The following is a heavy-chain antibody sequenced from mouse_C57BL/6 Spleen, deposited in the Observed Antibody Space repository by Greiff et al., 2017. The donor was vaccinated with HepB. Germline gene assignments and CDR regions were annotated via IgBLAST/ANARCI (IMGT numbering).Heavy chain of an antibody. V-gene: IGHV3-8*01. CDR3: ENSYSNYPVFDY. D-gene: IGHD2-5*01. CDR1: GYSFTSDY. CDR2: ISNSGST. J-gene: IGHJ2*01. Sequence: EVQVVESGPGLVKPSQTLSLTCSVSGYSFTSDYLNWIRKLPGKNLEYMGYISNSGSTYYNPSLKSRISITRDTSKNQYYLQLKSVTTENTATYYCENSYSNYPVFDYWGQGTTLTVSS.